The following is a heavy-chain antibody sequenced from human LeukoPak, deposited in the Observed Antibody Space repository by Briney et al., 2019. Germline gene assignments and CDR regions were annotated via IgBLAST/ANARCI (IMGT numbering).Heavy chain of an antibody. CDR3: ARDLGQGAFDI. J-gene: IGHJ3*02. CDR1: GFTFSSYG. CDR2: IWYDGSNK. Sequence: GGPLRLSCAASGFTFSSYGMHWVRQAPGKGLEWVAVIWYDGSNKYYADSVKGRFTISRDNSKNTLYLQMNSLRAEDTAVYYCARDLGQGAFDIWGQGTMVTVSS. V-gene: IGHV3-33*01.